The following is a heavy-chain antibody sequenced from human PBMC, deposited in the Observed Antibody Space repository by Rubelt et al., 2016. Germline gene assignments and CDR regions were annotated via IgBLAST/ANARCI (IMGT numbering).Heavy chain of an antibody. Sequence: MTWVRQAPGKGLEWVSGISANGDRTYYADSVKGRFTVSRDNSTNTLYLQMGSLRAEDMAVYYCAREYCTNGVCYFYFDYWGQGTLVTVSS. CDR3: AREYCTNGVCYFYFDY. V-gene: IGHV3-23*01. J-gene: IGHJ4*02. CDR2: ISANGDRT. D-gene: IGHD2-8*01.